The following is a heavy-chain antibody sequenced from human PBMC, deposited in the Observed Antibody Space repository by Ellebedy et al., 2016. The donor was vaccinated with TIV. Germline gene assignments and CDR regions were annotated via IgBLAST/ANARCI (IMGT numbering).Heavy chain of an antibody. V-gene: IGHV4-61*01. CDR1: GGSVSSGRYY. Sequence: MPSETLSLTCTVSGGSVSSGRYYWSWIRQPPGKGLEWAGYIYYTGSTNYNPFLKSRVTISIDTSKNQFSLRLTSVTAADTAVYYCARDDPSGWLDPWGQGTLVTVSS. CDR2: IYYTGST. CDR3: ARDDPSGWLDP. J-gene: IGHJ5*02. D-gene: IGHD3-10*01.